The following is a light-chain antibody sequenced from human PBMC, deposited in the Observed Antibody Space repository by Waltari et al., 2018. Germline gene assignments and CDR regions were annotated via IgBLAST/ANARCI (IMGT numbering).Light chain of an antibody. CDR3: QQTNSLPLT. J-gene: IGKJ4*01. CDR1: QTIPRY. V-gene: IGKV1-39*01. CDR2: GIS. Sequence: DLQMTQSPSSLSASVGDRVTIPCRASQTIPRYLNWYQQKPGKAPKLLIYGISSLQSGVPSRFSGSGSGTDFTLTISSLQPEDFATYYCQQTNSLPLTFGGGTKVDIK.